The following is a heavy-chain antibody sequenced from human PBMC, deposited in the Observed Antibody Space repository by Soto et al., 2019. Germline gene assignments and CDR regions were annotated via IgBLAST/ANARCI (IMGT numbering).Heavy chain of an antibody. CDR3: ARQNYDILTGPSFYYYYYMDV. Sequence: PSETLRLSCAASGFTFSSYAMSWVRQAPGKGLEWVSAISGSGGSTYYADSVKGRFTISRDNSKNTLYLQMNSLRAEDTAVYYCARQNYDILTGPSFYYYYYMDVWGKGTTVTVSS. CDR2: ISGSGGST. V-gene: IGHV3-23*01. CDR1: GFTFSSYA. J-gene: IGHJ6*03. D-gene: IGHD3-9*01.